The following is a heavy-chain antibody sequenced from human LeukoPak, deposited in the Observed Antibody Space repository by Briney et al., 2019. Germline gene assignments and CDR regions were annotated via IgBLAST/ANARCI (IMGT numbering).Heavy chain of an antibody. J-gene: IGHJ4*02. D-gene: IGHD5-18*01. Sequence: SQTLALTCAISGDSVSSNSAAWNWIRQSPSRGLEWLGRTYYRSKRYNEYAVSVKSLITVNPDTSKNQFSLQLNSVTPEDTAVYYCARGYGYGFDYWGQGTLVTVSS. CDR1: GDSVSSNSAA. V-gene: IGHV6-1*01. CDR2: TYYRSKRYN. CDR3: ARGYGYGFDY.